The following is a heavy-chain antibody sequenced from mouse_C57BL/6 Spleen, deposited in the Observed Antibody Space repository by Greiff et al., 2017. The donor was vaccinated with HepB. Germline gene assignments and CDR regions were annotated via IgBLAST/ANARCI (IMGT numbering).Heavy chain of an antibody. CDR3: ARVGLYGGFAY. J-gene: IGHJ3*01. CDR1: GFNIKDYY. D-gene: IGHD1-1*01. Sequence: VQLQQSGAELVRPGASVKLSCTASGFNIKDYYMHWVKQRPEQGLEWIGRIDPEDGDTEYAPKFQGKATMTADTSSNTAYLQLSSLTSEDSAVYYCARVGLYGGFAYWGQGTLVTVSA. V-gene: IGHV14-1*01. CDR2: IDPEDGDT.